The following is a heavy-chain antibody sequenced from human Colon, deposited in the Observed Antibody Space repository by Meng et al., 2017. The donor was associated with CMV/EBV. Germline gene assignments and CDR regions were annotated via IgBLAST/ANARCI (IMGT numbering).Heavy chain of an antibody. CDR1: GGTFSGYA. CDR3: ARGYCSSTSCRVAQSYYYYGMDV. CDR2: IIPIFGTA. V-gene: IGHV1-69*05. Sequence: SVKVSCKASGGTFSGYAISWVRQAPGQGLEWMGGIIPIFGTANYAQKFQGRVTITTDESTSTAYMELSSLRSEDTAVYYCARGYCSSTSCRVAQSYYYYGMDVWGQGTTVTVSS. D-gene: IGHD2-2*01. J-gene: IGHJ6*02.